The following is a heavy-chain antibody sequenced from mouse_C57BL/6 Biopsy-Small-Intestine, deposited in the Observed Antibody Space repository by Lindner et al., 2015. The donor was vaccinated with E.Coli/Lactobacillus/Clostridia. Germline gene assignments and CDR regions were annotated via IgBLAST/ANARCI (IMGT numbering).Heavy chain of an antibody. D-gene: IGHD1-1*02. CDR1: GYTFTSYD. Sequence: SVKVSCKASGYTFTSYDINWVRQATGRGLEWLGWMTPNSGNTGYAQKFQGRVTMTRDTSISTVYMELSSLRSEDTAVYYCARGGEGGGWNSNDYWGQGTLVTVSS. CDR2: MTPNSGNT. V-gene: IGHV1-81*01. CDR3: ARGGEGGGWNSNDY. J-gene: IGHJ4*01.